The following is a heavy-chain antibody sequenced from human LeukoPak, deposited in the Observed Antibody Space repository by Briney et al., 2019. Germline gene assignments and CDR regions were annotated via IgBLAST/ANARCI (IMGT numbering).Heavy chain of an antibody. CDR3: ARGVGITLHPAVDY. Sequence: GRSLGLSCAASGFTFSSYGMHWVRQAPGKGLEWVAVIWYDGSSKYYADSMKGRFTISRDNSKNTLYLLMSSLRAEDTAVYYCARGVGITLHPAVDYWGQGTLVSVSS. V-gene: IGHV3-33*01. J-gene: IGHJ4*02. CDR2: IWYDGSSK. D-gene: IGHD3-10*01. CDR1: GFTFSSYG.